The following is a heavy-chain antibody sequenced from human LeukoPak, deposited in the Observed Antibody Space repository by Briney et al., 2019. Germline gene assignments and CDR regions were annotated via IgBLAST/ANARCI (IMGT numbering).Heavy chain of an antibody. Sequence: SETLSLTCTVSAGSISSYYWSWIRQPPGKGLEWIGYISYTGSTNYSPSLKSRLTISLDTSKNQFSLKLSSVTAADTAVYYCARCPSYGTNSRGAFDIWGRGTMVTVSS. CDR3: ARCPSYGTNSRGAFDI. CDR2: ISYTGST. V-gene: IGHV4-59*01. D-gene: IGHD4-23*01. J-gene: IGHJ3*02. CDR1: AGSISSYY.